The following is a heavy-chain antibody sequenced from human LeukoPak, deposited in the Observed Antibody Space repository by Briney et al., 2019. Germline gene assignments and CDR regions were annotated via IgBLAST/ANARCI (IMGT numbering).Heavy chain of an antibody. CDR1: GFTFGSYW. V-gene: IGHV3-7*03. CDR3: ARDGYCTGGSCYADC. CDR2: IKQDGYEK. D-gene: IGHD2-15*01. Sequence: PGGSLRLSCGASGFTFGSYWMSWVRQAPGKGLEWVASIKQDGYEKYYVDSVKGRFIISRDNAKNSLYVRMNSLRAEDTAIYYCARDGYCTGGSCYADCWGQGTLVTVSS. J-gene: IGHJ4*02.